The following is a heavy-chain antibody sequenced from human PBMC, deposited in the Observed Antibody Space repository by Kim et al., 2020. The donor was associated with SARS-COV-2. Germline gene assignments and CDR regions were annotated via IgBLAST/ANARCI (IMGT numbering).Heavy chain of an antibody. V-gene: IGHV3-11*06. D-gene: IGHD3-3*01. J-gene: IGHJ6*02. Sequence: KGRFTISRDNAKNSLYLQMNSLRAEDTAVYYCARDFWGGNSGGYYYGMDVWGQGTTVTVSS. CDR3: ARDFWGGNSGGYYYGMDV.